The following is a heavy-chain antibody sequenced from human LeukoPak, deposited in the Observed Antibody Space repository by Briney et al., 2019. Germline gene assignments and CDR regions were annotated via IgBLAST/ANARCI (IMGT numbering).Heavy chain of an antibody. CDR1: GGSISSSSYY. D-gene: IGHD6-6*01. CDR2: AYYSGST. J-gene: IGHJ4*02. V-gene: IGHV4-39*01. Sequence: SETLSLTCTVSGGSISSSSYYWGWIRQPPGKGLEWIGSAYYSGSTYYNPSLKSQVTISVDTSKDQFSLKLSSVTAADTAVYYCARSTSSIAARLDYWGRGTLVTVSS. CDR3: ARSTSSIAARLDY.